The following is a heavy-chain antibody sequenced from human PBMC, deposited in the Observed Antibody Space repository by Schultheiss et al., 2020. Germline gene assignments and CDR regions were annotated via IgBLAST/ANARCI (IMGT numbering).Heavy chain of an antibody. Sequence: SQTLSLTCAVYGGSFSGYYWSWIRQPPGKGLEWIGYIYYSGSTYYNPSLKSRVTISVDTSKNQFSLKLSSVTAADTAVYYCTRTTTLAARRGYYYYYGMDVWGKGTTVTVSS. CDR1: GGSFSGYY. D-gene: IGHD6-6*01. J-gene: IGHJ6*04. V-gene: IGHV4-34*03. CDR2: IYYSGST. CDR3: TRTTTLAARRGYYYYYGMDV.